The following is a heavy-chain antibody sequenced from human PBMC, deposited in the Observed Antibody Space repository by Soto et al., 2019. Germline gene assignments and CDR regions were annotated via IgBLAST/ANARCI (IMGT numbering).Heavy chain of an antibody. J-gene: IGHJ6*02. CDR3: ATDQRREKYYYYYYGMDV. D-gene: IGHD1-26*01. CDR2: FDPEDGET. CDR1: GYTLTELS. Sequence: GASVKVSCKVSGYTLTELSMHWVRQAPGKGLEWMGGFDPEDGETIYAQKFQGRVTMTEDTSTDTAYMELSSLRSEDTAVYYCATDQRREKYYYYYYGMDVWGQGTTVTVSS. V-gene: IGHV1-24*01.